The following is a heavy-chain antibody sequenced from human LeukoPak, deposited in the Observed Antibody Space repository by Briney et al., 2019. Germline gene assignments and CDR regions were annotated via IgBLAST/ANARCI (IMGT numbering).Heavy chain of an antibody. Sequence: PGGSLRLSCAASGFTFSSYSMNWVRPAPGKGLEWVSSISSSSSYIYYADSVKGRFTISRDNAKNSLYLQMNSLRAEDTAVYYCAREDDSSSSYFDYWGQGTLVTVSS. CDR2: ISSSSSYI. CDR3: AREDDSSSSYFDY. J-gene: IGHJ4*02. CDR1: GFTFSSYS. V-gene: IGHV3-21*01. D-gene: IGHD6-13*01.